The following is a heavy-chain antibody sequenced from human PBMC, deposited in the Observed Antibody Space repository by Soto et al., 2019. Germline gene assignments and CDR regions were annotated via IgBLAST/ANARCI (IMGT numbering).Heavy chain of an antibody. J-gene: IGHJ4*02. Sequence: DVKLLESGGGLVQPGGSLRLSCAASGFTFSSYAMSWVRQTPGKGLEWVSAISGSGGSTYYADSVKGRFTISRDNSKNTLYLQMNSLRAEDTAVYHCAKGVDIVTGASFDYWGQGTLVTVSS. CDR1: GFTFSSYA. V-gene: IGHV3-23*01. CDR3: AKGVDIVTGASFDY. D-gene: IGHD5-12*01. CDR2: ISGSGGST.